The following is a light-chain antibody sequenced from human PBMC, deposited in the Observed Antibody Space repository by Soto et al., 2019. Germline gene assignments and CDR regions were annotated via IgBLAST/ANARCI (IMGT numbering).Light chain of an antibody. J-gene: IGKJ1*01. Sequence: DIQMTQSPSSVSASVGDRVTITCRASQAIDSWLAWYQQKPGEAPKLLIFTGSLLHSGVPPRFSGSGSGTDFTLTITNLQPADCATYYCQQTLSFPPTFGQGTKV. CDR1: QAIDSW. CDR2: TGS. CDR3: QQTLSFPPT. V-gene: IGKV1-12*01.